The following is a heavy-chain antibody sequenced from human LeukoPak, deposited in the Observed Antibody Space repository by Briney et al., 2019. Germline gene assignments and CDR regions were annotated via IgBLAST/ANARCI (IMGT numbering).Heavy chain of an antibody. CDR1: GFTFSNYY. V-gene: IGHV3-11*06. Sequence: PGGSLRLSCAASGFTFSNYYMSWIRQAPGKGLECVSYISSSSTYRNYADSVKGRFTISRDNAKNSLYLKMNSLRAEDSAVYYCARKGERVYGDYWEYFQHWGQGTLVTVSS. CDR2: ISSSSTYR. D-gene: IGHD4-17*01. J-gene: IGHJ1*01. CDR3: ARKGERVYGDYWEYFQH.